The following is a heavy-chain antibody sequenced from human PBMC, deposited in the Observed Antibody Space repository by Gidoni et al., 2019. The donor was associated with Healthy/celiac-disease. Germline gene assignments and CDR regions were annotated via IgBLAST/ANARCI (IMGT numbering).Heavy chain of an antibody. Sequence: QVQLVQSGAEVKKPAASVKVSCKASGYTFTGYYMHWVRQAPGQGLEWMGWINPNSGGTNYAQKLQGRVTMTRDTSISTAYMELSRLRSDDTAVYYCASVVVPAAISGAFDIWGQGTMVTVSS. D-gene: IGHD2-2*01. V-gene: IGHV1-2*02. CDR2: INPNSGGT. J-gene: IGHJ3*02. CDR1: GYTFTGYY. CDR3: ASVVVPAAISGAFDI.